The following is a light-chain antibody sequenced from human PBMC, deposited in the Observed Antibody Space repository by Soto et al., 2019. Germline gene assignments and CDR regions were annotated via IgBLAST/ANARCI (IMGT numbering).Light chain of an antibody. J-gene: IGLJ2*01. CDR3: NSYTNTDTVV. CDR2: DVN. Sequence: QSALTQPASVSGSLGQAITVSCTGTSSDVGAYNSVSWYQQHPGKAPKLMIFDVNIRPSGLSNRFSGSKSGNTVSLTISGLQAEDEAHYYCNSYTNTDTVVFGGGTKLTVL. CDR1: SSDVGAYNS. V-gene: IGLV2-14*03.